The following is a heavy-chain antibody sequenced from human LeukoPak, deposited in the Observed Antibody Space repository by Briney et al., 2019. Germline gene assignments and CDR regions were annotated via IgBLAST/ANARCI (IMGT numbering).Heavy chain of an antibody. Sequence: GGSLRLSCAASGLTFSGSAMHWVRQASGKGLEWVGRIRSKANSYATAYAASVKGRFTISRDDSKNTAYLQMNSLKTEDTAVYYCTREDGWGWLPAWGQGTLVTVSS. J-gene: IGHJ5*02. V-gene: IGHV3-73*01. CDR2: IRSKANSYAT. D-gene: IGHD5-24*01. CDR3: TREDGWGWLPA. CDR1: GLTFSGSA.